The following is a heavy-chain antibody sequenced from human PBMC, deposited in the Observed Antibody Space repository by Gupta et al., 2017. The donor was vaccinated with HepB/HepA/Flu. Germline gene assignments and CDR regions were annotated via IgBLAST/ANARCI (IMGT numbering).Heavy chain of an antibody. CDR3: ARDHGNWFDP. CDR2: IYYSGST. J-gene: IGHJ5*02. CDR1: GGSISSYY. V-gene: IGHV4-59*01. Sequence: QVQLQESDPGLVKPSETLSLTCTVSGGSISSYYWSWIRQPPGKGLEWIGYIYYSGSTNYNPSLKSRVTISVDTSKNQFSLKLSSVTAADTAVYYCARDHGNWFDPWGQGTLVTVSS.